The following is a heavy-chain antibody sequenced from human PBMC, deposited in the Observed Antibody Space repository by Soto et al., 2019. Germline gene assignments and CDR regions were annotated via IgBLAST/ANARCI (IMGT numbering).Heavy chain of an antibody. CDR3: ARGHLYYYDSSGCYFDY. CDR2: IYHSGST. J-gene: IGHJ4*02. D-gene: IGHD3-22*01. V-gene: IGHV4-4*02. CDR1: GGSISSSNW. Sequence: QVQLQESGPGLVKPSGTLSLTCAVSGGSISSSNWWSWVRQPPGKGREWIGEIYHSGSTNYNPSLMSRVTISVDKSKNQFSLKLSSVTAADTAVYYCARGHLYYYDSSGCYFDYWGQGTLVTVSS.